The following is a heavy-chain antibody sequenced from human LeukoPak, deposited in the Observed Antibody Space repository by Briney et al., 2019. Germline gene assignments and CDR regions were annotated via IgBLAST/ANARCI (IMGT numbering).Heavy chain of an antibody. J-gene: IGHJ5*02. CDR3: AREVTRNWFDP. CDR2: IYTSGST. D-gene: IGHD4-11*01. V-gene: IGHV4-4*09. CDR1: GGSISSYY. Sequence: SETLSLTCTLSGGSISSYYWSWIRQPPGKGLEWIGYIYTSGSTNYNPSLKSRVTISVDTSKNQFSLKLSSVTAADTAVYYCAREVTRNWFDPWGQETLVTVSS.